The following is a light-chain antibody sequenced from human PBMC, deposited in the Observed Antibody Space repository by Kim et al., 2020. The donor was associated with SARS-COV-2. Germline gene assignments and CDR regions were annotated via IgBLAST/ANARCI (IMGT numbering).Light chain of an antibody. CDR3: QAWDSSTWV. Sequence: VSPGQTASIACSGDKLGDKYAYWYQQKPGQSPVLVIYQDSKRPSGIPERFSGSNSGNTATLTISGTQAMDEADYYCQAWDSSTWVFGGGTQLTVL. CDR2: QDS. V-gene: IGLV3-1*01. J-gene: IGLJ3*02. CDR1: KLGDKY.